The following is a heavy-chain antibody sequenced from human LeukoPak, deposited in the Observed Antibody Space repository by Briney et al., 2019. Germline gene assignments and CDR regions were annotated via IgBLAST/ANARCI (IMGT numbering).Heavy chain of an antibody. CDR2: MNPNSGNT. D-gene: IGHD1-26*01. CDR1: GYTFTSYD. Sequence: ASVKVSCKASGYTFTSYDINWVRQATGQGLEWMGWMNPNSGNTGYAQKFQGRVTSIRNTSITTAYMELSSLRSEDTAVYYCATDLAATTGYFDYWGQGTLVTVSS. J-gene: IGHJ4*02. V-gene: IGHV1-8*01. CDR3: ATDLAATTGYFDY.